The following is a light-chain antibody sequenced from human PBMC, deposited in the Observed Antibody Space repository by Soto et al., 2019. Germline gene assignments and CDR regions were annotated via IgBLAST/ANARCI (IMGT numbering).Light chain of an antibody. CDR1: TGAVTSGHY. V-gene: IGLV7-46*01. CDR3: LLSYSGPRV. Sequence: QAVVTQEPSLTVSPGETVTLTCGSSTGAVTSGHYPYWFQQKPGQAPRTLIYDTKNKHPWTPARFSGSLLGGKAALTLSGAQPEDEAEYYCLLSYSGPRVFGGGTQLTVL. J-gene: IGLJ3*02. CDR2: DTK.